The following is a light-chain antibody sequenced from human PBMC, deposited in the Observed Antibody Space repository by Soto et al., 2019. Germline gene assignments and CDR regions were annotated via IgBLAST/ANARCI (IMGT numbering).Light chain of an antibody. V-gene: IGLV1-44*01. J-gene: IGLJ1*01. CDR1: SSSIGSNS. Sequence: QSVLTQPPSASGTPGQRVTISCSGSSSSIGSNSVNWYQQLPRTAPKLPIFGNNQRPSGVPDRFSGSKSGTSASLAISGLQSEDEADYYCAAWDDSLNGHVFGTGTKLTVL. CDR3: AAWDDSLNGHV. CDR2: GNN.